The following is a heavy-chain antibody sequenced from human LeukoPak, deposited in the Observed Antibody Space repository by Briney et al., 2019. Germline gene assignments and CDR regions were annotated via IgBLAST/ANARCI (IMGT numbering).Heavy chain of an antibody. Sequence: GGSLRLSCSASGSTVSNSNMNWVRQAPGKGLEWISVIYSGGSTHYADSVKGRFTISRDNSKNTLFLQMNSLRVEDTAVYYCAKEEQQFDYFDYWGQGTLVTVSS. CDR1: GSTVSNSN. V-gene: IGHV3-53*01. J-gene: IGHJ4*02. CDR3: AKEEQQFDYFDY. CDR2: IYSGGST. D-gene: IGHD6-6*01.